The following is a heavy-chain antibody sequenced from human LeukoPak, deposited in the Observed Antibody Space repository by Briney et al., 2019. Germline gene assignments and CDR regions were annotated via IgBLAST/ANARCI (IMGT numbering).Heavy chain of an antibody. J-gene: IGHJ4*02. CDR1: GGSISSYY. D-gene: IGHD3-9*01. CDR3: ARQRMTFDWLLLYYFDY. V-gene: IGHV4-59*08. CDR2: IYYSGST. Sequence: PSETLSLTCTVSGGSISSYYWSWIRQPPGKGLEWIGYIYYSGSTNYNPSLKSRVTISVDTSKNQFSLKLSSVTAADTAVYYCARQRMTFDWLLLYYFDYWGQGTLVTVSS.